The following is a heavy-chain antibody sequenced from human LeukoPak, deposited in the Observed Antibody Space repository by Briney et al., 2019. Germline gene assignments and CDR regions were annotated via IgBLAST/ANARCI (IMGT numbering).Heavy chain of an antibody. D-gene: IGHD3-10*01. CDR1: GFTVSNSY. CDR3: ATNVPMVQGVMFGY. J-gene: IGHJ4*02. CDR2: VYPDGST. Sequence: PGGSLRFSCAASGFTVSNSYMSWVRQAPGKGLEWVSVVYPDGSTFYGDSVQGRFSISRDISKNTLYLQMNILRAEDTAVYYCATNVPMVQGVMFGYWGQGTLVTVSS. V-gene: IGHV3-53*01.